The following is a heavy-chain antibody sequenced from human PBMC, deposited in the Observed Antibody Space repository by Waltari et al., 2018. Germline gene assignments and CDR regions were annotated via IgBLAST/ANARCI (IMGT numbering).Heavy chain of an antibody. V-gene: IGHV4-61*01. CDR2: IYYSGST. J-gene: IGHJ1*01. CDR3: ARPDYGDYLFGFQH. Sequence: QVQLQESGPGLVKPSETLSLTCTVSGGSVSSGSYYWSWIRQPPGKGLEWIGYIYYSGSTNDNPSLKSRVTISVDTSKNQFSLKLISVTAADTAVYYCARPDYGDYLFGFQHWGQGTLVTVSS. CDR1: GGSVSSGSYY. D-gene: IGHD4-17*01.